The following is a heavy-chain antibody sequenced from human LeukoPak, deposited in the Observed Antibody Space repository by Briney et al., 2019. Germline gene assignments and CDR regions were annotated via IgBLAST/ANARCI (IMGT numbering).Heavy chain of an antibody. D-gene: IGHD6-13*01. CDR1: GYSISSGYY. Sequence: SETLSLTCTVSGYSISSGYYWGWIRQPPGKGLEWIGSIYHSGSTYYNPFLKSRVTISVDTSKNQFSLKLSSVTAADTAVYYCARDIAAAGTYYYYYYMDVWGKGTTVTVSS. V-gene: IGHV4-38-2*02. J-gene: IGHJ6*03. CDR2: IYHSGST. CDR3: ARDIAAAGTYYYYYYMDV.